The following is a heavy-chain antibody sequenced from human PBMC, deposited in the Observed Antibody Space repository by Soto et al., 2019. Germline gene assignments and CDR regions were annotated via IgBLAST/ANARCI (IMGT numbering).Heavy chain of an antibody. CDR3: ARGGYSGYALDY. Sequence: GGSLRLSCAASGFTFSNYAMHWVRQAPGKGLEWVSLISYDGSNKYYADSVKGRFTFSRDNSKNTLYVQMNSLRAEDTAVYYCARGGYSGYALDYWGQGTLVTVYS. D-gene: IGHD5-12*01. J-gene: IGHJ4*02. CDR1: GFTFSNYA. V-gene: IGHV3-30-3*01. CDR2: ISYDGSNK.